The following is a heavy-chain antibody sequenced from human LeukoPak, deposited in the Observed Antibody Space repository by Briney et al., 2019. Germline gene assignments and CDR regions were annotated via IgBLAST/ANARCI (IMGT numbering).Heavy chain of an antibody. Sequence: PSETLSLTCTVSGGSISSGGYYWSWIRQHPGKGQEWIGYIYYSGSTYYNPSLKSRVTISVDTSKNQFSLKLSSVTAADTAVYYCARARAYSSSSEVVSGWFDPWGQGTLVTVSS. J-gene: IGHJ5*02. V-gene: IGHV4-31*03. D-gene: IGHD6-6*01. CDR2: IYYSGST. CDR3: ARARAYSSSSEVVSGWFDP. CDR1: GGSISSGGYY.